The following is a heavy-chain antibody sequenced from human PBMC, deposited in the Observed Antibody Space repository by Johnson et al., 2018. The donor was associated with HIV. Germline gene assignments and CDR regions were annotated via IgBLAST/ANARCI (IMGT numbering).Heavy chain of an antibody. CDR1: GFTFDDYA. J-gene: IGHJ3*02. Sequence: VQLVESGGGVVQPGRSLRLSCAASGFTFDDYAMHWVRQAPGKGLEWVSGISWNSGSIGYADSVKGRFTISRDNAKNSLYLQMYSLRAEDTAVYYCAREYCGGACYSFLVAFDIWGQGTMVTVSS. V-gene: IGHV3-9*01. D-gene: IGHD2-21*02. CDR3: AREYCGGACYSFLVAFDI. CDR2: ISWNSGSI.